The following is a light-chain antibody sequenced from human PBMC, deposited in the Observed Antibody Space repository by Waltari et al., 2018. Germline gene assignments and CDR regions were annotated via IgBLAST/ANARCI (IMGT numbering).Light chain of an antibody. V-gene: IGLV3-19*01. Sequence: SSELTQDPAVSVALGQTVRITCQGDSLRSYYASWYQQKPGQAPVLVIYGKNNRPAWIPDPFSGSGSGNTASLTITGAQAEDEADYYCNSRDSSGNHLGVFGGGTKLTVL. CDR3: NSRDSSGNHLGV. CDR1: SLRSYY. CDR2: GKN. J-gene: IGLJ2*01.